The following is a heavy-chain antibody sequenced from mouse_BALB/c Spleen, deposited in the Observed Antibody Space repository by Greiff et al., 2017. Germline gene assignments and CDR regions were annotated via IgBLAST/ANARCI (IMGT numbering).Heavy chain of an antibody. V-gene: IGHV2-9*02. CDR3: ARDLGRPFAY. CDR1: GFSLTSYG. J-gene: IGHJ3*01. Sequence: VNVVESGPGLVAPSQSLSITCTVSGFSLTSYGVHWVRQPPGKGLEWLGVIWAGGSTNYNSALMSRLSISKDNSKSQVFLKMNSMQTDDTAMYYCARDLGRPFAYWGQGTLVTVSA. D-gene: IGHD3-1*01. CDR2: IWAGGST.